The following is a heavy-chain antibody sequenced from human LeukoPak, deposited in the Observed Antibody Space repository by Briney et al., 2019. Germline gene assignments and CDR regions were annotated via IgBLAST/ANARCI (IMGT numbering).Heavy chain of an antibody. V-gene: IGHV3-33*01. J-gene: IGHJ4*02. D-gene: IGHD2-15*01. CDR1: GFTFSSYG. CDR2: IWYDGSNK. CDR3: ARELRGYCSGGSCYSGFDY. Sequence: PGRSLRLSCAASGFTFSSYGMHWVRQAPGKGLEWVAVIWYDGSNKYYADSVKGRFTISRDNSKNTLYLQMNSLRAEDTAVYYCARELRGYCSGGSCYSGFDYWGQGTLVTVSS.